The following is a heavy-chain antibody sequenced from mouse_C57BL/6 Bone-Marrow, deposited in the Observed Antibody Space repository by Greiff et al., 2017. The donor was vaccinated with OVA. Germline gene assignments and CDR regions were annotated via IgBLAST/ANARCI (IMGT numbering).Heavy chain of an antibody. CDR2: INPSSGYT. D-gene: IGHD1-1*01. CDR3: AKITTVVEDYAMDY. Sequence: QVQLKESGAELAKPGASVKLSCKASGYTFTSYWMHWVKQRPGQGLEWIGYINPSSGYTKYNQKFKDKATLTADKSSSTAYMQLSSLTYEDSAVYYCAKITTVVEDYAMDYWGQGTSVTVSS. V-gene: IGHV1-7*01. J-gene: IGHJ4*01. CDR1: GYTFTSYW.